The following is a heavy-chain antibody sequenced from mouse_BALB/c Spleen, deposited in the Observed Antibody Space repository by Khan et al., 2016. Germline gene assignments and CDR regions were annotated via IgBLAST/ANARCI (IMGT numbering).Heavy chain of an antibody. Sequence: EVELVESGGGLVKPGGSLKLSCAASGFTFSDYYMYWVRQTPEKRLEWVATISDGGSYTYYPDSVKGRFTISRDNAKNNLYLQMSSLKSEDTDMYYCASDKEVRRLTEPYAMDYWGQGTSVTVSS. CDR1: GFTFSDYY. J-gene: IGHJ4*01. D-gene: IGHD2-14*01. CDR3: ASDKEVRRLTEPYAMDY. V-gene: IGHV5-4*02. CDR2: ISDGGSYT.